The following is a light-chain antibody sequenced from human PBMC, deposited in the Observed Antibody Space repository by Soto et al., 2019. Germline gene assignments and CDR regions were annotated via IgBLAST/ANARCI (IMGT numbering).Light chain of an antibody. CDR1: NSNLGDYNY. CDR3: CSSAGTYTYV. CDR2: DVS. J-gene: IGLJ1*01. Sequence: QSVLTQPRSVSGSPGQSVAISCTGTNSNLGDYNYVSWYQQHPGKAPKLMISDVSKRPSGVPDRFSGSKSGNTAFLTISGLQAEDEADYYCCSSAGTYTYVFGTGTKVTVL. V-gene: IGLV2-11*01.